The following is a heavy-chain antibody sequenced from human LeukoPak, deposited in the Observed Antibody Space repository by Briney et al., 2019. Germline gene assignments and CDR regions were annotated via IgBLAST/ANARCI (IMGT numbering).Heavy chain of an antibody. J-gene: IGHJ4*02. Sequence: PSETLSLTCAVYGGSFSGYHWSWIRQPPGKGLEWIGEINHSGSTNYNPSLKSRVTISVDKSKDQFSLKLTSVTAADTAVYYCARGDSSGYPDYWGQGSLVTVSS. CDR2: INHSGST. CDR3: ARGDSSGYPDY. V-gene: IGHV4-34*01. CDR1: GGSFSGYH. D-gene: IGHD3-22*01.